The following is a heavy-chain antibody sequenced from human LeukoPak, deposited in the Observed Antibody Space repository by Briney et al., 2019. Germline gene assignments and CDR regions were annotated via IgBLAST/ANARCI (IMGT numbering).Heavy chain of an antibody. CDR1: GGSFSGYY. CDR3: ARGAPPTILAYYYYYGMDV. Sequence: SETLSLTCAVYGGSFSGYYWSWIRQPPGEGLEWIGEINYSGSTNYNPSLKSRVTISVDTSKNQFSLKLSSVTAADTAVYYCARGAPPTILAYYYYYGMDVWGQGTTVTVSS. J-gene: IGHJ6*02. V-gene: IGHV4-34*01. CDR2: INYSGST. D-gene: IGHD3-3*01.